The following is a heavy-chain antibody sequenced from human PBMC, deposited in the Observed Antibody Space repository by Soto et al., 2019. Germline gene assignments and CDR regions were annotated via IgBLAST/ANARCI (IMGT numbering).Heavy chain of an antibody. J-gene: IGHJ6*03. CDR3: ARGPVYYDILTGYYSYYYYMDV. CDR1: GGSFSGYY. V-gene: IGHV4-34*01. Sequence: SETLSLTCAVYGGSFSGYYWSWIRQPPGKGLEWIGEINHSGSTNYNPSLKSRVTISVDTSKNQFSLKLSSVTAADTAVYYCARGPVYYDILTGYYSYYYYMDVWGKGTTVTVSS. CDR2: INHSGST. D-gene: IGHD3-9*01.